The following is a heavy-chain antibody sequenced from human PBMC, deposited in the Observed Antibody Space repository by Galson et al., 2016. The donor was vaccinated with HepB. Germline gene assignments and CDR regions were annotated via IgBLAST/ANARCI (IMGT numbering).Heavy chain of an antibody. CDR2: IWYDDRSK. V-gene: IGHV3-33*01. Sequence: SLRLSCAASGFTFSNSGMNWVRQAPGRGLEWVAVIWYDDRSKYYADSVKGRFTISRDNSKNMLYLQMNSLRAEDTAVYYCARDRAHAGLETRGVIGYWGQGTLVTVSS. D-gene: IGHD3-10*01. J-gene: IGHJ4*02. CDR1: GFTFSNSG. CDR3: ARDRAHAGLETRGVIGY.